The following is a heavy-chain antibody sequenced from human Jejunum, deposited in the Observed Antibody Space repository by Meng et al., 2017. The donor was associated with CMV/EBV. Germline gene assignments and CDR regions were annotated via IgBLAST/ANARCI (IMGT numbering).Heavy chain of an antibody. J-gene: IGHJ4*02. CDR2: IRNKANNYIT. CDR3: ARAAYGHGLDN. CDR1: GFTFSDHY. V-gene: IGHV3-72*01. D-gene: IGHD4-17*01. Sequence: SGFTFSDHYMDWVRQAPGEGLEWVGRIRNKANNYITEYAASAKGRFIISRDDSENSLYLHMSSLEIYDTAVYYCARAAYGHGLDNWGQGTLVTVSS.